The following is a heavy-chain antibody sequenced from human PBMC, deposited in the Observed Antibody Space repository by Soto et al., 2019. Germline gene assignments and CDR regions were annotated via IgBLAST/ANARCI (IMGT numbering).Heavy chain of an antibody. D-gene: IGHD2-15*01. CDR3: AREEGYCSGGSCQVVVDY. CDR1: GFTFSSYS. Sequence: GGSLRLSCAASGFTFSSYSMNWVRQAPGKGLEWVSYISSSSSTIYYADSVKGRFTISRDNAKNSLYLQMNSLRAEDTAVYYCAREEGYCSGGSCQVVVDYWGQGTLVTVSS. V-gene: IGHV3-48*01. CDR2: ISSSSSTI. J-gene: IGHJ4*02.